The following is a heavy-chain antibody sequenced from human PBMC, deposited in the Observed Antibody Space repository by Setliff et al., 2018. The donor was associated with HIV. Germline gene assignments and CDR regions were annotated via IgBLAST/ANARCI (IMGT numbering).Heavy chain of an antibody. D-gene: IGHD3-10*01. CDR2: IYTSGST. CDR1: GGSISSYH. Sequence: PSETLSLTCTVSGGSISSYHWSWIRQPPGKGLEWIGYIYTSGSTNYNPSLKSRVTISLDTSKNQFSLKLGSVTAADTAVYYCARGLNYDGSGSYLPLGYWGQGTLVTVSS. V-gene: IGHV4-4*09. J-gene: IGHJ4*02. CDR3: ARGLNYDGSGSYLPLGY.